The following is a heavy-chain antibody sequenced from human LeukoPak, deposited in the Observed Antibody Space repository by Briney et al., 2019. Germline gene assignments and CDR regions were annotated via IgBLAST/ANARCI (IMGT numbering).Heavy chain of an antibody. V-gene: IGHV2-5*02. D-gene: IGHD3-10*01. J-gene: IGHJ4*02. Sequence: SGPTLFHPTQPLTLTCTFSGFSLGTSGVGVGWIRQPPVKALEWLALIYWDDDKRYSPSLKSRLTITKDTSKTQVVLTMTNMDPVDTATYYCAHTMVRGVIAYYFDYWGQGTLVTVSS. CDR2: IYWDDDK. CDR3: AHTMVRGVIAYYFDY. CDR1: GFSLGTSGVG.